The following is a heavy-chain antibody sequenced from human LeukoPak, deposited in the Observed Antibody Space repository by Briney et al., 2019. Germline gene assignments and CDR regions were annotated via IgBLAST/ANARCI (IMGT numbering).Heavy chain of an antibody. J-gene: IGHJ4*02. CDR2: IKEDGSET. Sequence: GGSLRLSCAASGFTLSNYGMSWVRQAPGKGLEWVANIKEDGSETYYVDSVRGRFTFSRDNAENSLYLQMNSLRAEDTAVYYCARGSSSYDCWGQGTLLTVSS. CDR1: GFTLSNYG. V-gene: IGHV3-7*01. CDR3: ARGSSSYDC. D-gene: IGHD6-13*01.